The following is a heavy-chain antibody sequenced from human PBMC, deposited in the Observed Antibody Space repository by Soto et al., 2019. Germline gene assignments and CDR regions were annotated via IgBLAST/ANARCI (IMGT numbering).Heavy chain of an antibody. CDR1: GGSVSNYY. CDR3: ARGVRGTGLGLDY. CDR2: IYYSGST. J-gene: IGHJ4*02. V-gene: IGHV4-59*02. D-gene: IGHD3-10*01. Sequence: QVQLQESGPGLVKPSETLSLTCIVSGGSVSNYYWIWIRQSPGKGLEWIGYIYYSGSTNYNPTLNNRVNMAIYTSKDHFSLKLNSVTAADTAVYYCARGVRGTGLGLDYWGKGTLVTVSS.